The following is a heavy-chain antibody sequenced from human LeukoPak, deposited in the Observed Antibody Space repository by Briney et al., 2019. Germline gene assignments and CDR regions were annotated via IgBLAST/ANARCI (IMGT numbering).Heavy chain of an antibody. CDR1: GYTFTSYD. J-gene: IGHJ6*03. V-gene: IGHV1-8*01. D-gene: IGHD6-19*01. Sequence: GASVKVSCKASGYTFTSYDINWVRQATGQGLEWMGWMNPNSGNTGYAQRFQGRVTMTRNTSISTAYMELSSLRSVDTAVYYCARGSVAAYYYYYYMDVWGKGTTVTVSS. CDR2: MNPNSGNT. CDR3: ARGSVAAYYYYYYMDV.